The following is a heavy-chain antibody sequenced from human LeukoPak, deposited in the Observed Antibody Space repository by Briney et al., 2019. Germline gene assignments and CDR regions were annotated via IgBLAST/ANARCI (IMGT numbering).Heavy chain of an antibody. J-gene: IGHJ4*02. D-gene: IGHD2-2*01. CDR3: ARVGAFCTSASCPSDY. V-gene: IGHV3-23*01. Sequence: GGSLRLSCAASGFSFSSYAMTWVRQAPGKGLEWVSTTTGSGAATYYADSVQGRVTISRDNSKNTLYLQMNSLRADDTAVYYCARVGAFCTSASCPSDYWGQGTLVTVSS. CDR2: TTGSGAAT. CDR1: GFSFSSYA.